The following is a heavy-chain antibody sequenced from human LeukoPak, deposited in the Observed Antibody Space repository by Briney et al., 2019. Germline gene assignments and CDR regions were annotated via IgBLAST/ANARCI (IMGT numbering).Heavy chain of an antibody. V-gene: IGHV3-21*01. D-gene: IGHD3-22*01. J-gene: IGHJ4*02. Sequence: GGSLRLSCAASGFTFSSYAMHWVRQAPGKGLEWVSSISSSSSYIYYADSVKGRFTISRDNAKNSLYLQMNSLRAEETAVYYCARARTYYFDSSGYNDYWGQGTLVTVSS. CDR3: ARARTYYFDSSGYNDY. CDR2: ISSSSSYI. CDR1: GFTFSSYA.